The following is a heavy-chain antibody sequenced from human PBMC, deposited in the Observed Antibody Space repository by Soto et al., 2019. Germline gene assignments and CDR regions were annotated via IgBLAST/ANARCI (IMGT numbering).Heavy chain of an antibody. CDR2: IYYSGST. J-gene: IGHJ5*02. CDR1: GGSISSYY. CDR3: ARLVGRGYSYLNWFDP. Sequence: SETLSLTCTVSGGSISSYYWSWIRQPPGKGLERNGYIYYSGSTNYNPSLKSRVTISVDTSKNQFSLKLSSVTAADTAVYYCARLVGRGYSYLNWFDPWGQGTLVTVSS. V-gene: IGHV4-59*08. D-gene: IGHD5-18*01.